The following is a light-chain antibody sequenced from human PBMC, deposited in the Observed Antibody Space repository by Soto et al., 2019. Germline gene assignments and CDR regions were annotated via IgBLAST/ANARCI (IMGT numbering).Light chain of an antibody. J-gene: IGKJ2*01. V-gene: IGKV3-20*01. CDR3: QQYGGSLTYT. CDR2: GAS. Sequence: EIVLTQSPGTLSLSPGERATLSCRASQSVRSGYLAWYQQKPGQAPRLLIYGASSRATGIPERFSGSGSGTDFPLTISRLEPEDFAVYYCQQYGGSLTYTFGQGTKLEI. CDR1: QSVRSGY.